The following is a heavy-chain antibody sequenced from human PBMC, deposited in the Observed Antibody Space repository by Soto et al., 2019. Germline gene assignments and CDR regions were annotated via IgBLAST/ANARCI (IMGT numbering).Heavy chain of an antibody. D-gene: IGHD6-19*01. CDR2: IYYSGST. CDR1: GGSISSYY. J-gene: IGHJ5*02. Sequence: SETLSLTCTVSGGSISSYYWSLIRQPPGKGLEWIGYIYYSGSTNYNPSLKSRVTISVDTSKNQFSLKLSSVTAADTAVYYCARAKAGALRSGSTNWFDPWGQGTLVTVSS. CDR3: ARAKAGALRSGSTNWFDP. V-gene: IGHV4-59*01.